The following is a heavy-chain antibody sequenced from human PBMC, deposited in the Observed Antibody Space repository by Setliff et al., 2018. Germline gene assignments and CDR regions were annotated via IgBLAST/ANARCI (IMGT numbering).Heavy chain of an antibody. J-gene: IGHJ6*03. CDR1: GFTFSSYC. V-gene: IGHV3-21*01. D-gene: IGHD3-16*01. Sequence: PGGSLRLSCVASGFTFSSYCMDWFRQAPGKGLEWVSSISYGSTYIYQSDSVRGRFTISRDDAKKSLYLQMNSLVAEDTAVYYCARSGGIGNYNWDVWGKGTTVTVSS. CDR2: ISYGSTYI. CDR3: ARSGGIGNYNWDV.